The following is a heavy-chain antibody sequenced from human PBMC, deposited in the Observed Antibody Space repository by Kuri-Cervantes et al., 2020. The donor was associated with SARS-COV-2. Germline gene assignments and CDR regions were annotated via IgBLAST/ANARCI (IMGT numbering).Heavy chain of an antibody. CDR3: ARVRQNDFQAFDY. CDR1: GYTFTDYY. CDR2: INPNGGGT. V-gene: IGHV1-2*02. Sequence: ASVKVSCKASGYTFTDYYIHWVRQAPGQGLEWMVWINPNGGGTNYARKFQGRVTMTRGTSITTAYMELSRLRFDDTAVYYCARVRQNDFQAFDYWGQGTLVTVSS. D-gene: IGHD3-3*01. J-gene: IGHJ4*02.